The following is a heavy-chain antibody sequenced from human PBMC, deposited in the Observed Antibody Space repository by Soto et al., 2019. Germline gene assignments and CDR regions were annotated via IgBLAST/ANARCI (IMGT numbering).Heavy chain of an antibody. J-gene: IGHJ6*02. CDR3: ARDRWDSSTRRYYYYYYGMDV. D-gene: IGHD2-2*01. V-gene: IGHV3-48*03. CDR1: GFTFSSYE. CDR2: ISSGGSTI. Sequence: GGSLRLSCAASGFTFSSYEMNWVRQAPGKGLEWVSYISSGGSTIYYADSVKGRFTISRDNAKNSLYLQMNSLRAEDTAVYYCARDRWDSSTRRYYYYYYGMDVWGQGTTVTVSS.